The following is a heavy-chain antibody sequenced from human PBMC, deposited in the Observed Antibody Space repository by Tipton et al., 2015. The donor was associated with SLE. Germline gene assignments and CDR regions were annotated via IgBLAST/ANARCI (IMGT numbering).Heavy chain of an antibody. J-gene: IGHJ4*02. V-gene: IGHV4-59*01. CDR2: ISFVNT. Sequence: TLSLTCTVSNGSISSYYWSWIRQPPGKGLEWLGDISFVNTKYNPSLRSRLTISVDTSKNQFSLRLSSVTAADTAVYYCARLGVGCANCWYCFDHWGQGALVTVSS. CDR3: ARLGVGCANCWYCFDH. D-gene: IGHD2-21*01. CDR1: NGSISSYY.